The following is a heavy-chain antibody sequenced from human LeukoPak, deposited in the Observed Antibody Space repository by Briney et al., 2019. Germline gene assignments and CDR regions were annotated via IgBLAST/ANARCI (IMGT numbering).Heavy chain of an antibody. D-gene: IGHD3-10*01. Sequence: GGTLRLSCAASGFTFSGYGMSWVRQAPGKGLEWLSAISGNSDRTYYADSVKGRFTISRDNSKNTLYLQMNSLRAEDTAVYYCAKDHTIWFGELPLYNWFDPWGQGTLVTVSS. CDR1: GFTFSGYG. CDR2: ISGNSDRT. V-gene: IGHV3-23*01. J-gene: IGHJ5*02. CDR3: AKDHTIWFGELPLYNWFDP.